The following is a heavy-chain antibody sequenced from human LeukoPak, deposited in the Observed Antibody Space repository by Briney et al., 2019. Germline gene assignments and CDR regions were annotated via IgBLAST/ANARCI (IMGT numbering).Heavy chain of an antibody. D-gene: IGHD3-22*01. CDR1: GFTFSSSA. CDR2: IWYDGSNK. Sequence: GGSLRLSCAASGFTFSSSAMTWVRQASGKGLEWVAVIWYDGSNKYYADSVKGRFTISRDNSKNTLYLQMNSLRAEDTAVYYCAREYPPRYYYDSSGYLDYWGQGTLVTVSS. J-gene: IGHJ4*02. V-gene: IGHV3-33*08. CDR3: AREYPPRYYYDSSGYLDY.